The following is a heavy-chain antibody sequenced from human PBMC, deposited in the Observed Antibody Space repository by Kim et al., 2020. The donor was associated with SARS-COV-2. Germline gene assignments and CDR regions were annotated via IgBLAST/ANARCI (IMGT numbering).Heavy chain of an antibody. J-gene: IGHJ4*02. CDR3: ARGGALPSAASDF. D-gene: IGHD2-2*01. Sequence: NYAGYGRGRFTISRDDAKNSVFLQMDSLRVDDTAVYYCARGGALPSAASDFWGQGTLVTVSS. V-gene: IGHV3-11*06.